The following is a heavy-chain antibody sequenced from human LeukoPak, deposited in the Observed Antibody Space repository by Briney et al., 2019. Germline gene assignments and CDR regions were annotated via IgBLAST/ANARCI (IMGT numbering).Heavy chain of an antibody. D-gene: IGHD3-10*01. CDR1: GGSISSGSFY. CDR2: VFTSGST. J-gene: IGHJ4*02. Sequence: SETLSLTCTVSGGSISSGSFYWSWIRQPAGKGLEWIGRVFTSGSTNYSPSLKSRVTLSVDTSKNQFSLKLSSVTAADTAMYYCARGRYGSGSYFFDYWGQGTLVTVSS. V-gene: IGHV4-61*02. CDR3: ARGRYGSGSYFFDY.